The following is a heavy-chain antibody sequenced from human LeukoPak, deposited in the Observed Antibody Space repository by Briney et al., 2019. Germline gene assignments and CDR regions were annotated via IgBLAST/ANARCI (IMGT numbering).Heavy chain of an antibody. CDR3: AREVAIGRAAMEGLLH. CDR1: GYTFTTYA. D-gene: IGHD5-18*01. CDR2: INTNTGNP. Sequence: ASVKVSCKASGYTFTTYAMNWVRQAPGQGLEWMGWINTNTGNPAYAQGFTGRFVFSLDTSVSTAYLQISSLKADDTAVYYCAREVAIGRAAMEGLLHWGQGTLVTGSS. V-gene: IGHV7-4-1*02. J-gene: IGHJ4*02.